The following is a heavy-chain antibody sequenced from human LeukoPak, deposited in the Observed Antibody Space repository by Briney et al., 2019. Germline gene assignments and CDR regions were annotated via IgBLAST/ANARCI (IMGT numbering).Heavy chain of an antibody. CDR3: ATTSSHGIAAREYYFDY. J-gene: IGHJ4*02. CDR1: GYTLAELS. D-gene: IGHD6-13*01. CDR2: FDPEDGET. Sequence: ASVKVSCKVSGYTLAELSRHWWRQAPGKGLEWMGGFDPEDGETIYAQKFQGRVTMTEDTSTDTAYMELSSLRSEDTAVYYCATTSSHGIAAREYYFDYWGQGTLVTVSS. V-gene: IGHV1-24*01.